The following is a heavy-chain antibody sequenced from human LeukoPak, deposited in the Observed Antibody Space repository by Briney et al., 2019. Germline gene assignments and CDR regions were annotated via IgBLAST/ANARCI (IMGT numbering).Heavy chain of an antibody. J-gene: IGHJ4*02. D-gene: IGHD3-3*01. CDR3: AKTWAIFGVDSPERLAY. CDR1: GFTFSSYG. V-gene: IGHV3-33*06. Sequence: QPGGSLRLSCAASGFTFSSYGMHWVRQAPGKGLEWVAVIWYDGSNKYYADSVKGRFTTSRDNSKNTLYLQMNSLRAEDTAVYYCAKTWAIFGVDSPERLAYWGQGTLVTVSS. CDR2: IWYDGSNK.